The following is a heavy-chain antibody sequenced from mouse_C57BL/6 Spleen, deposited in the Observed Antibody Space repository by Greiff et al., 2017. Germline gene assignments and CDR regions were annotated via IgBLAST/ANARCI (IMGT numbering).Heavy chain of an antibody. J-gene: IGHJ3*01. V-gene: IGHV1-15*01. D-gene: IGHD2-4*01. CDR3: TRGSDYDVGGFAY. Sequence: VQLQQSGAELVRPGASVTLSCKASGYTFTDYEMHWVKQTPVHGLEWIGAIDPGTGGTAYNQKFKGKAILTADKSSSTAYVELRSRTSEDSATDIWTRGSDYDVGGFAYWGQGTLVTVSA. CDR1: GYTFTDYE. CDR2: IDPGTGGT.